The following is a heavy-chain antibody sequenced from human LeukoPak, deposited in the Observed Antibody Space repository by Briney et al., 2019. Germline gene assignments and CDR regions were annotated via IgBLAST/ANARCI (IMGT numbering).Heavy chain of an antibody. CDR1: GFTFSSYA. Sequence: GGSLRPSCSASGFTFSSYAMYWVRQAPGKGLDYVSTIGSTGGSTDYADSVKGRFTISRDNSKNTLYLQMSSLRAEDTAVYYCANTAATAWGQGTLVTVSS. J-gene: IGHJ1*01. CDR2: IGSTGGST. D-gene: IGHD6-13*01. V-gene: IGHV3-64D*09. CDR3: ANTAATA.